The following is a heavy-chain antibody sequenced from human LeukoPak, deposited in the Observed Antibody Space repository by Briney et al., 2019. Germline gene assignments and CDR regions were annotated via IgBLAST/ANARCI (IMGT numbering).Heavy chain of an antibody. CDR1: GFTFSSYA. CDR3: AKDENYYDSSGYLF. J-gene: IGHJ4*02. CDR2: ISGSGGST. D-gene: IGHD3-22*01. Sequence: GGSLRLSRAASGFTFSSYAMSWVRQAPGKGLEWVSAISGSGGSTYYADSVKGRFTISRDNSKNTLYLQMNSLRAEDTAVYYCAKDENYYDSSGYLFWGQGTLVTVSS. V-gene: IGHV3-23*01.